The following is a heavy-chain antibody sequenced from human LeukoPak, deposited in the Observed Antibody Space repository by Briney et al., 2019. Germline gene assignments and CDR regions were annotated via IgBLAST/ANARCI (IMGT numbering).Heavy chain of an antibody. V-gene: IGHV3-74*01. CDR1: GFTFSSYW. D-gene: IGHD3-22*01. J-gene: IGHJ4*02. CDR2: INSDGSST. CDR3: ARDYYDSSGYSTVGY. Sequence: PGGSLRLSCAASGFTFSSYWMHWVRQAPGKGLVWVSRINSDGSSTSYADSVKGRFTISRDNAKNTLYLQMNSLRAEDTAVYYCARDYYDSSGYSTVGYWGQGTLVTVSS.